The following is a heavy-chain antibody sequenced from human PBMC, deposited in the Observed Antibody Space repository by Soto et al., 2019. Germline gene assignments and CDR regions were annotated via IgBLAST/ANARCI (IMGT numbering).Heavy chain of an antibody. D-gene: IGHD2-21*01. CDR3: AASCVGCGGFNYYGMDV. CDR1: GASISSGGYY. CDR2: IYYSGTT. J-gene: IGHJ6*02. Sequence: QVQLQESGPGLVKPSQTLSLTCSVSGASISSGGYYWNWIRQHPGKGLEWIGYIYYSGTTYYNPSLKCRVTISVYTSKNQFSLKLSAVTAADTAVYYCAASCVGCGGFNYYGMDVWGQGTTVTVSS. V-gene: IGHV4-31*03.